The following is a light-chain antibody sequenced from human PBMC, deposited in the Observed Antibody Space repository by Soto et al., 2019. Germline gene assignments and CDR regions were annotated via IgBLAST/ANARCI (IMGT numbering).Light chain of an antibody. CDR2: AAS. J-gene: IGKJ3*01. Sequence: DIQMTQSPSSLSASVGDRVTITCRASQSISSYLNWYQQKPWKAPKLLIYAASSLQSGVPSRFSGSGSGTDFTLTISSLQPEDFATYYCQQSYSTLSFTFGPGTKVDI. CDR1: QSISSY. V-gene: IGKV1-39*01. CDR3: QQSYSTLSFT.